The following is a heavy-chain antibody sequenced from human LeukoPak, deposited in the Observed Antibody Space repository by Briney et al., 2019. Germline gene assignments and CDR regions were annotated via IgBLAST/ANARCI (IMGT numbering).Heavy chain of an antibody. CDR2: IYPGDSDT. CDR3: ARPYYYDSSGYYWAPYDWYFDL. J-gene: IGHJ2*01. Sequence: GESLKISCKGSGYSFTSYWIGWVRQMPGKGLEWMGIIYPGDSDTRYSPSFQGQVTISADKSISTAYLQWSSLKASDTAMYYCARPYYYDSSGYYWAPYDWYFDLWGRGTLVTVSS. V-gene: IGHV5-51*01. D-gene: IGHD3-22*01. CDR1: GYSFTSYW.